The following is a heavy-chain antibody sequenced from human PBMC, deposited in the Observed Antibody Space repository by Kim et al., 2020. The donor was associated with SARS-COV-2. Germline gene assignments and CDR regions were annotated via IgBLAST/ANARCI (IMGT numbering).Heavy chain of an antibody. D-gene: IGHD3-16*01. J-gene: IGHJ2*01. CDR3: ARLPRGTRHVDI. V-gene: IGHV3-7*01. CDR1: GFTFNNYW. CDR2: IDPHGSDK. Sequence: GGSLRLSCAASGFTFNNYWISWVRQAPGKGLEWVANIDPHGSDKSYVDSVKGRFTISRDNAENSLYLQMYSLRAEDTAVYYCARLPRGTRHVDIQGRGT.